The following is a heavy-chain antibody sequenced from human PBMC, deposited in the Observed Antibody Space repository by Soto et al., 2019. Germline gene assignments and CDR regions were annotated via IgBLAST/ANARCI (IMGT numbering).Heavy chain of an antibody. Sequence: QVTLKESGPVLVKPTETLTLTCTVSGFSLSNARMGVSWIRQPPGKALEWLAHIFSNDEKSYSTTLKSRLTISKDTSKSQVVLTMTNMDPVDTATYYCARTLFVGGPTPYYYMDVWGKGTTVTVSS. CDR1: GFSLSNARMG. CDR2: IFSNDEK. D-gene: IGHD3-10*01. J-gene: IGHJ6*03. CDR3: ARTLFVGGPTPYYYMDV. V-gene: IGHV2-26*01.